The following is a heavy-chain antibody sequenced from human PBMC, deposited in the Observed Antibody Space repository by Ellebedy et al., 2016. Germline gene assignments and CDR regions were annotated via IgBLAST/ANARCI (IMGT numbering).Heavy chain of an antibody. D-gene: IGHD6-19*01. CDR2: IYAGDSRV. CDR1: GYTFTDYW. CDR3: ARRHGNGSWFDP. J-gene: IGHJ5*02. Sequence: GESLKISCKASGYTFTDYWIGWVRQMPGKGLEWMGIIYAGDSRVTYNPSFQGPVTISVDKSVSTAYLQWSSLKASDTATYYCARRHGNGSWFDPWGQGTLVIVSS. V-gene: IGHV5-51*01.